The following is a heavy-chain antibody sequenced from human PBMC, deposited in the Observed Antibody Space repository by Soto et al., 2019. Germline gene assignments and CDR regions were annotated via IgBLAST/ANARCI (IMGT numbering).Heavy chain of an antibody. CDR3: ARCYCSGSYYYHYYGIDV. CDR2: IYNSGST. V-gene: IGHV4-30-2*01. CDR1: GDSISSGGYS. Sequence: SGTLSLTCAVSGDSISSGGYSWSWIRQPPGKGLEWIGYIYNSGSTYYNPSLKSRVTISGDTYKNQSSLKLSSVTAADTAVYYCARCYCSGSYYYHYYGIDVWGQGTTVTVSS. J-gene: IGHJ6*02. D-gene: IGHD3-10*01.